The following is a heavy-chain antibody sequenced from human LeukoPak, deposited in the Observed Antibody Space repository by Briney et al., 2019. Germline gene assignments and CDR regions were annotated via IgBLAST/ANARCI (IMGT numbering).Heavy chain of an antibody. J-gene: IGHJ4*02. CDR3: AKEASSGNFVTIDC. V-gene: IGHV3-23*01. D-gene: IGHD1-26*01. CDR1: GFTFRNYV. Sequence: GGSLRLSCAASGFTFRNYVMSWVRQTPGKGLEWVSAITGDGGGTNHADSGKGRFTISRDNSKNTLYLQMNSLRAEDTAVYYCAKEASSGNFVTIDCWGQGALVTVSS. CDR2: ITGDGGGT.